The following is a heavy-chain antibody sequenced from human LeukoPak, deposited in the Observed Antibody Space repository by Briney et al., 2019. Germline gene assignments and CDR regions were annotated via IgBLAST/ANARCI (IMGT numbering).Heavy chain of an antibody. V-gene: IGHV1-69*04. CDR2: IIPILGIA. CDR3: ARPQTRYGSGSYYFDY. J-gene: IGHJ4*02. Sequence: SVKVSCKASGGTFSSYAISWVRQAPGQGLEWMGRIIPILGIANYAQKFQGRVTITADKSTSTAYMELSSLRSEDTAVYYCARPQTRYGSGSYYFDYWGQGTLVTVSS. D-gene: IGHD3-10*01. CDR1: GGTFSSYA.